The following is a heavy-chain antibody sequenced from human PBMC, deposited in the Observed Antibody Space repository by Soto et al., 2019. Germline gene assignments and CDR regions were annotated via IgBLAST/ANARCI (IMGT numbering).Heavy chain of an antibody. CDR3: AGDHPDVSGNYAGLGSIALNL. CDR1: GFTFSSYG. V-gene: IGHV3-30*12. Sequence: GGSLRLSCAASGFTFSSYGMHWVRQAPGKGLEWVAFISDDGRKEYNADSVKGRLMNSRDNFRNTMSLQMNSLGVEDAAIYYTAGDHPDVSGNYAGLGSIALNLWGQGTLVTVSS. D-gene: IGHD4-4*01. J-gene: IGHJ4*03. CDR2: ISDDGRKE.